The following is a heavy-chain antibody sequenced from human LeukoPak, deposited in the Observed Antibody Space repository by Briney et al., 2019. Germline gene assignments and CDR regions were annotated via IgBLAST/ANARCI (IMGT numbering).Heavy chain of an antibody. CDR1: GFTFSSYG. J-gene: IGHJ6*02. CDR2: ISYDGSNK. Sequence: PGRSLRLSCAASGFTFSSYGMHWVRQAPGKGLEWVAVISYDGSNKYYADSVKGRFTISRDNSKNTLYLQMNSLRAEDTAVYYCARVGGWYVAYYYYGMDVWGQGTTVTVSS. CDR3: ARVGGWYVAYYYYGMDV. D-gene: IGHD6-19*01. V-gene: IGHV3-30*03.